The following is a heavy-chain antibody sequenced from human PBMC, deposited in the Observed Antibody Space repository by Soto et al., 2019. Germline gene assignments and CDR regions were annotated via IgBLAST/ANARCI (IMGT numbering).Heavy chain of an antibody. J-gene: IGHJ4*02. V-gene: IGHV4-34*01. CDR2: INHSGST. Sequence: QVQLQQWGAGLLKPSETLSLTCAVYGGSFSGYYWSWIRQPPGKGLEWIGEINHSGSTNYNPSLNSRVTISVDTSKNPFSLTLSSVTAADTAVYYCARGRAVLRFLEWLLYYFDYWGQGTLVTVSS. D-gene: IGHD3-3*01. CDR3: ARGRAVLRFLEWLLYYFDY. CDR1: GGSFSGYY.